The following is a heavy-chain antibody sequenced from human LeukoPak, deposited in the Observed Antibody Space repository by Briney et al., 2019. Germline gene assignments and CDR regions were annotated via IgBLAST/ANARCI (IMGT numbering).Heavy chain of an antibody. V-gene: IGHV3-30*04. CDR2: ISYDGSTK. J-gene: IGHJ4*02. Sequence: GGSLRLSCAASGFIFRSYTMHWVRQAPGKGLEWVTAISYDGSTKFYAYSVKGRFTISSDNPKNTLYLQMNSLRVEDTALYYCARERSRYIDFDYWGQGTLVTVSS. CDR3: ARERSRYIDFDY. D-gene: IGHD1-1*01. CDR1: GFIFRSYT.